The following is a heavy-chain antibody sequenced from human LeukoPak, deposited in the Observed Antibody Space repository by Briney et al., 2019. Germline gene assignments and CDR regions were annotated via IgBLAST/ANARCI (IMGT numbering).Heavy chain of an antibody. CDR3: ASTIFGVVTHDAFDI. CDR1: GFTFSDYY. D-gene: IGHD3-3*01. Sequence: KTRGSLRLSCAASGFTFSDYYMSWIRQAPGKGLEWVSYISSSSSYTNYADSVKGRFTISRDNAKNSLYLQMNSLRAEDTAVYYCASTIFGVVTHDAFDIWGQGTMVTVSS. J-gene: IGHJ3*02. V-gene: IGHV3-11*06. CDR2: ISSSSSYT.